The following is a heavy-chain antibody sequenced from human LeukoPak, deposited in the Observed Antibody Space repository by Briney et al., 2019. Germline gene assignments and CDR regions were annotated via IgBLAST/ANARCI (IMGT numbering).Heavy chain of an antibody. CDR1: GGSISSGSYY. D-gene: IGHD4-17*01. CDR3: ARIGYGVPRVDY. J-gene: IGHJ4*02. Sequence: SQTLSLTCTVSGGSISSGSYYWSWIRQPAGKGLEWIGRIYTSGSTNYNPSLKSRVTISVDTSKNQFSLKLSSVTAADTAVYYCARIGYGVPRVDYWGQGTLVTVSS. CDR2: IYTSGST. V-gene: IGHV4-61*02.